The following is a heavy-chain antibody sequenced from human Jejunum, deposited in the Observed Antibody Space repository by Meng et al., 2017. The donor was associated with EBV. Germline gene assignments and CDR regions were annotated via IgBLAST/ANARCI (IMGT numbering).Heavy chain of an antibody. Sequence: QVTLQGPGPGLVKRSGPRARTGAVSGGSSSSNNWWSWVRQPPGKGLEWIGEIYQSGIVNYNPSLKSRVTISVDKSKNQFSLRLTSVTAADTAVYYCSHYIWGSYPAGAYWGQGTLVTVSS. CDR3: SHYIWGSYPAGAY. J-gene: IGHJ4*02. D-gene: IGHD3-16*02. CDR2: IYQSGIV. CDR1: GGSSSSNNW. V-gene: IGHV4-4*02.